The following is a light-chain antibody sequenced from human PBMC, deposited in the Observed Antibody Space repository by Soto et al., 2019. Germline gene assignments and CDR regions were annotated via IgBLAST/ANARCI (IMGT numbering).Light chain of an antibody. Sequence: QPVLTQPPSASGSPGQSVTISCTGTISDVGGYKSVSWYQQHPGKAPKLMIYEVSKRPSGVPDRFSGSQSGNTASLTVSGLQAEDEADYYCSSYGGSNDLLFGGGTKLTVL. CDR3: SSYGGSNDLL. CDR2: EVS. V-gene: IGLV2-8*01. CDR1: ISDVGGYKS. J-gene: IGLJ2*01.